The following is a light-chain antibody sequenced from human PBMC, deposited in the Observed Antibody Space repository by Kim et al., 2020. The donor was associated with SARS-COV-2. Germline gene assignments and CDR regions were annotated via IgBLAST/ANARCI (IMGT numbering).Light chain of an antibody. CDR3: SSYTSSSPVV. CDR1: SSDVDAFQY. J-gene: IGLJ2*01. CDR2: DVS. V-gene: IGLV2-14*03. Sequence: QSALTQPASVSGSPGQSITISCTGTSSDVDAFQYVSWYQQHPGRAPKIMIYDVSNRPSGVSNRFSGSKSGNTASLTISGLQAEDEADYYCSSYTSSSPVVFGGGTKLTVL.